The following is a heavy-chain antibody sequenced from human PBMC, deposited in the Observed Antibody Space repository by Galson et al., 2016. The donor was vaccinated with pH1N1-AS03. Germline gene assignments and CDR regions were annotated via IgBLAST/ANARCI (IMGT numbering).Heavy chain of an antibody. J-gene: IGHJ6*02. CDR2: IYPVDSDT. D-gene: IGHD2-2*01. CDR1: GYSFTNHW. Sequence: QSGAEVKKPGESLQISCKGSGYSFTNHWIAWVRQMPGKGLEWLGFIYPVDSDTRYSPSFQGQVTISADKSVTTAYLQWSSLKAPDTAIYYCARHREYQVLSSAMDVWGQGTTVTVSS. V-gene: IGHV5-51*01. CDR3: ARHREYQVLSSAMDV.